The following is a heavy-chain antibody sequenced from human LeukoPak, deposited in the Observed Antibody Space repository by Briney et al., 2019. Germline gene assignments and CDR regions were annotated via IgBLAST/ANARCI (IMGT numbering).Heavy chain of an antibody. CDR2: IKPDGSEK. CDR1: GFTFSSYW. J-gene: IGHJ4*02. V-gene: IGHV3-7*01. CDR3: AKVGSPRSSTALDY. D-gene: IGHD2-2*01. Sequence: GGSLRLSCAASGFTFSSYWMSWVRQAPGKGLEWVANIKPDGSEKYYVDSVKGRFTISRDNSKNTLYLQMNSLRAEDTAVYYCAKVGSPRSSTALDYWGQGTLVTVSS.